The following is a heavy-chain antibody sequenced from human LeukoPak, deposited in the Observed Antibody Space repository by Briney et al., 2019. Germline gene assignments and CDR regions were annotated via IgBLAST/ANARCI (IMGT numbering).Heavy chain of an antibody. CDR2: ISGSGGST. J-gene: IGHJ1*01. CDR1: GFTFSSYA. D-gene: IGHD6-13*01. V-gene: IGHV3-23*01. CDR3: ARSHIAAEEYFQH. Sequence: GGSLRLSCAASGFTFSSYAMSWVRQAPGKGLEWVSAISGSGGSTYYANSVKGRFTISRDNSKNTLYLQMNSLRAEDTAVYYCARSHIAAEEYFQHWGQGTLVTVSS.